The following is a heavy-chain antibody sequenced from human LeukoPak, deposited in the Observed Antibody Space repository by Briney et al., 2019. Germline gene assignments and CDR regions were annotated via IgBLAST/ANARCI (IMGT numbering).Heavy chain of an antibody. CDR2: INHSGST. D-gene: IGHD6-6*01. CDR3: ARGRNSIAARLPYYYYYYMDV. V-gene: IGHV4-39*07. J-gene: IGHJ6*03. Sequence: SETLSLTCTVSGGSISSSSYYWSWIRQPPGKGLEWIGEINHSGSTNYNPSLKSRVTISVDTSKNQFSLKLSSVTAADTAVYYCARGRNSIAARLPYYYYYYMDVWGKGTTVTVSS. CDR1: GGSISSSSYY.